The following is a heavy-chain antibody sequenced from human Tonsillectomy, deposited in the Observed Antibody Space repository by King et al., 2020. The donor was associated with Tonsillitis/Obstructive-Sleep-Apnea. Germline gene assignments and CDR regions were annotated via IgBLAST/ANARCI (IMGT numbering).Heavy chain of an antibody. V-gene: IGHV4-34*01. D-gene: IGHD1-14*01. CDR1: GESSNNDY. J-gene: IGHJ6*03. CDR3: ARALLYKKNYFYYYMDV. Sequence: VQLQQWGAGLLKPSETLSLSCAVSGESSNNDYCSWILQPPGKGLEWLVESSHSGGTNYNPSLKSRVNISVNTSKNQFFRRLCSLTAADTAVYYCARALLYKKNYFYYYMDVWGKGTTVAVSS. CDR2: SSHSGGT.